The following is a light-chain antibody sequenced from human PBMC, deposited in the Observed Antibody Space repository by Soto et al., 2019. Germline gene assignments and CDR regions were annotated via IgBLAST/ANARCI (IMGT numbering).Light chain of an antibody. CDR3: QPYGSPSWT. CDR1: QSVTSVH. J-gene: IGKJ1*01. V-gene: IGKV3-20*01. Sequence: IVLTQSPGTLSLSPGERATLACRASQSVTSVHLAGYQQGPGQAPRLLIVGASSRATGIPDKFSGHGSGTDFTLTIRRLEPDDFAVYYCQPYGSPSWTFGQGTKVDIK. CDR2: GAS.